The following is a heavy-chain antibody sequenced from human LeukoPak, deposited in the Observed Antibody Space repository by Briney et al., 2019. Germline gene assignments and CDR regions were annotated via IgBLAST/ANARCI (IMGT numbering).Heavy chain of an antibody. J-gene: IGHJ4*02. D-gene: IGHD3-3*01. Sequence: GGSLRLSCAASGFTFSSYGMHWVRQAPGKGLEWVAFIRYDGSNKYYADSVKGRFTISRDNSKNTLYLQMNSLRAEDTAVYYCARPWLASYDFWSGPFDYWGQGTPVTVSS. CDR2: IRYDGSNK. CDR1: GFTFSSYG. V-gene: IGHV3-30*02. CDR3: ARPWLASYDFWSGPFDY.